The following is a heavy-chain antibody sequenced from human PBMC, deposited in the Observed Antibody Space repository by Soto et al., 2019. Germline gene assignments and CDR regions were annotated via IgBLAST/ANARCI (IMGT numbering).Heavy chain of an antibody. CDR2: IIPIFGTA. V-gene: IGHV1-69*13. J-gene: IGHJ4*02. D-gene: IGHD1-7*01. CDR1: GGTFRSFA. CDR3: ARAERLELNYFDY. Sequence: VKLYCHASGGTFRSFAISWGRQAPGQGLEWMGGIIPIFGTANYAQKFQGRVTITADESTSTAYMELSSLRSEDTAVYYCARAERLELNYFDYWGQGTLVTVSS.